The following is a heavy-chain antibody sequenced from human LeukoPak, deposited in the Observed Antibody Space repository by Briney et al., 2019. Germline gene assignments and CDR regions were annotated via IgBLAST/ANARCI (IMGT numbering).Heavy chain of an antibody. CDR3: ARRKTGSPYDY. J-gene: IGHJ4*02. CDR2: IYSGGST. D-gene: IGHD1-1*01. CDR1: GFSVSSDY. V-gene: IGHV3-53*01. Sequence: PGGFLRLSCAASGFSVSSDYIGWVRQAPGKGLEWVSVIYSGGSTYYADSVKGRFTISRDNSKNTVYLQMNSLRPEDTAVYYCARRKTGSPYDYWGQGTLVTVSS.